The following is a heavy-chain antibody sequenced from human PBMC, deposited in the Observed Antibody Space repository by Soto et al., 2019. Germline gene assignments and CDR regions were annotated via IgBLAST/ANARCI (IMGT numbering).Heavy chain of an antibody. J-gene: IGHJ6*02. V-gene: IGHV4-59*08. CDR2: ISKSGFT. CDR1: SVSINSFTNHY. Sequence: QAQLQTSGPGLVKPSETLSLTCTVSSVSINSFTNHYCSWIRPPPGKGLEWVGYISKSGFTRYNPPLSSRITLSVDTTKNQFSLKLSSVTAADTALYFCATQGFGKLHGLVDVWGQGTTVTVSS. CDR3: ATQGFGKLHGLVDV. D-gene: IGHD3-10*01.